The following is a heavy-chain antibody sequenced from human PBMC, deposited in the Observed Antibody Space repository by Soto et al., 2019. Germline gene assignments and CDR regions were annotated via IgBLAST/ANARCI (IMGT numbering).Heavy chain of an antibody. V-gene: IGHV3-48*02. CDR2: ISSSSSTI. J-gene: IGHJ3*02. D-gene: IGHD3-22*01. CDR1: GFTFSSYS. CDR3: ARDWSTDYYDSSGPDDAFDI. Sequence: PGGSLRLSCAASGFTFSSYSMNWVRQAPGKGLEWVSYISSSSSTIYYADSVKGRFTISRDNAKNSLYLQMNSLGDEDTAVYYCARDWSTDYYDSSGPDDAFDIWGQGTMVTVSS.